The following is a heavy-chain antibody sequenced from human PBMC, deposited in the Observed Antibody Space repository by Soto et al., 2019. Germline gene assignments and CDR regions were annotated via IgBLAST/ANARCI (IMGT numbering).Heavy chain of an antibody. CDR3: AKGGMKTIMYYFDY. J-gene: IGHJ4*02. D-gene: IGHD3-16*01. CDR2: ISYDGNNT. CDR1: GFTFSSYG. Sequence: ESGGGVVQPGRSLRLSCAASGFTFSSYGMHWVRQAPGTGPDWVAVISYDGNNTYYADSVKGRFTISRDNSKNTLYLQMNSLRTEDTAVYYCAKGGMKTIMYYFDYWGQGTLVTVSS. V-gene: IGHV3-30*18.